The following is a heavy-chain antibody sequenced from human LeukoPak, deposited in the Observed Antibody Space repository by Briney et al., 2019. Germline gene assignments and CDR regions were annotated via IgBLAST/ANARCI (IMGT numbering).Heavy chain of an antibody. CDR3: ASYSSRDY. J-gene: IGHJ4*02. D-gene: IGHD6-19*01. V-gene: IGHV3-23*01. CDR1: GFTFSTYN. CDR2: ISGSGGST. Sequence: GGSLRLSCAASGFTFSTYNMNWVRQAPGKGLEWVSAISGSGGSTYYADSVKGRFTISRDNSKNTLYLQMNSLRAGDTAVYYCASYSSRDYWGQGTLVTVSS.